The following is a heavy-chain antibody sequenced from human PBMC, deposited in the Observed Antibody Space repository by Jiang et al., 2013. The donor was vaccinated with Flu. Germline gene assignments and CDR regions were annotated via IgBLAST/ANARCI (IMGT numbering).Heavy chain of an antibody. V-gene: IGHV1-3*01. J-gene: IGHJ3*02. CDR1: GYTFTSCA. CDR3: ARDRWNDYAFDI. Sequence: KTSGYTFTSCAIHWVRQAPGQRLEWMGWISADSGNTKYSQTFQDRVTFTRDTSASTAYMELSSLGSEDTAIYYCARDRWNDYAFDIWGQGTMVTVSS. CDR2: ISADSGNT. D-gene: IGHD1-1*01.